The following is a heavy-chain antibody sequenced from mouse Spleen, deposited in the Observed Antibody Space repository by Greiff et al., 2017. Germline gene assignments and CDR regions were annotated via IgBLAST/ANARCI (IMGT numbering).Heavy chain of an antibody. Sequence: QVQLQQSGAELVRPGASVTLSCKASGYTFTDYEMHWVKQTPVHGLEWIGAIDPETGGTAYNQKFKGKAILTADKSSSTAYMELRSLTSEDSAVYYCTREEMDAYWGQGTLVTVSA. CDR1: GYTFTDYE. CDR2: IDPETGGT. D-gene: IGHD2-3*01. J-gene: IGHJ3*01. CDR3: TREEMDAY. V-gene: IGHV1-15*01.